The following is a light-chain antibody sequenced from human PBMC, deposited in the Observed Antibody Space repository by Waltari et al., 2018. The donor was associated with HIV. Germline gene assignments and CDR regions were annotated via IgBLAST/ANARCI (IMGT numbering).Light chain of an antibody. J-gene: IGKJ2*01. Sequence: EIVMTQSPATLSVSPGERATLSCRASQSVSNNLAWYQQKPGQAPRLLIYGASTRATGIPATFSGSVSGTEFTLTISSLQSEDFAVYYCQQYNNWPYTFGQGTKLEIK. CDR1: QSVSNN. CDR2: GAS. CDR3: QQYNNWPYT. V-gene: IGKV3-15*01.